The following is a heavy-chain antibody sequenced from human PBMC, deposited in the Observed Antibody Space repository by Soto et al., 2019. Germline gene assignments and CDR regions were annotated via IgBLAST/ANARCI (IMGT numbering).Heavy chain of an antibody. Sequence: HPGGSLRLSCAASGFTFSSYSMSWVRQAPGKGLEWVSGFRSGGDDDTTYYADSVRGRFTISRDNSKNTLFLQMNSLRAEDTAIYYCAKKVNSGSGSQFFDYWGQGTLVTVPQ. V-gene: IGHV3-23*01. CDR2: FRSGGDDDTT. D-gene: IGHD3-10*01. CDR3: AKKVNSGSGSQFFDY. J-gene: IGHJ4*02. CDR1: GFTFSSYS.